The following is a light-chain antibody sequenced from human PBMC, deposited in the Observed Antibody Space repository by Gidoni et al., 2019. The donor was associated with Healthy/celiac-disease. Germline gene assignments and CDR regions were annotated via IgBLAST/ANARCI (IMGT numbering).Light chain of an antibody. V-gene: IGKV3-11*01. J-gene: IGKJ4*01. Sequence: DIVLTQSPATLSLSPGERATLSCRASQSVSSYVAWYQQKPGQAPRLLIYDASNRATGIPARFSGSGSGTDFTLTISSLEPEDFAVYYCQQRSNWPPTFXGXTKVEIK. CDR1: QSVSSY. CDR3: QQRSNWPPT. CDR2: DAS.